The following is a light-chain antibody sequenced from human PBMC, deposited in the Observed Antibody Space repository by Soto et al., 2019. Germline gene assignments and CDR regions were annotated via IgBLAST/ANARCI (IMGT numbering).Light chain of an antibody. CDR1: NSDVGSYNL. V-gene: IGLV2-23*01. Sequence: QPVLTQPASVSGSPGQSITISCTGTNSDVGSYNLVSWYQQHPGKAPKLMIYEGSKRPSGVSNRFSGSKSGNTASLTISGLQAEDEADYYCCSYAGSSTLVFGGGTKLTVL. J-gene: IGLJ2*01. CDR2: EGS. CDR3: CSYAGSSTLV.